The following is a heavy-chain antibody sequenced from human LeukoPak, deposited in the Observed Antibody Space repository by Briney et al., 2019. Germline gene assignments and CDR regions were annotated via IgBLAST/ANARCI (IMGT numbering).Heavy chain of an antibody. CDR3: ARDPAVAGRESYYYYYMDV. V-gene: IGHV3-30*04. J-gene: IGHJ6*03. Sequence: GGSLRLSCAASGFTFSSYAMHWVRQAPGKGLEWVAVISYDGSNKYYADSVKGRFTISRDNSKNTLYLQMNSLRAEDTAVYYCARDPAVAGRESYYYYYMDVWGKGTTVTVSS. D-gene: IGHD6-19*01. CDR2: ISYDGSNK. CDR1: GFTFSSYA.